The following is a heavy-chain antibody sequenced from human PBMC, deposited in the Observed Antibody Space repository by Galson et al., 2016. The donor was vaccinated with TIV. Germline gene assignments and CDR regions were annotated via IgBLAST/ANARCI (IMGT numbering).Heavy chain of an antibody. CDR1: GGSFIGDY. D-gene: IGHD2-21*01. V-gene: IGHV4-59*08. CDR2: VYSSGST. Sequence: KTLSLTCTVSGGSFIGDYWSWIRQPPGKGLEWIGFVYSSGSTMYNPSLESRVTISIDTSKYHFSLTLTSVTAADTAVYYCARRGRCGDNCFSPDYWGQGTLVTVSS. J-gene: IGHJ4*02. CDR3: ARRGRCGDNCFSPDY.